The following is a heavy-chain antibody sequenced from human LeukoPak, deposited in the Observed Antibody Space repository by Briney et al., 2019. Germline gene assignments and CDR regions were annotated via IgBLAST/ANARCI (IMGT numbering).Heavy chain of an antibody. CDR2: IYPGDSDT. CDR1: GYSFTTYW. D-gene: IGHD2-2*01. V-gene: IGHV5-51*01. CDR3: ARHLLEGYQLLPEGAFDI. Sequence: GESLKISCKGSGYSFTTYWIGWVRQMPGKGLELMGIIYPGDSDTRYSPSFQGQVTISADKSITTAYLQWSSLRASDTAMYYCARHLLEGYQLLPEGAFDIWGQGTMVTVSS. J-gene: IGHJ3*02.